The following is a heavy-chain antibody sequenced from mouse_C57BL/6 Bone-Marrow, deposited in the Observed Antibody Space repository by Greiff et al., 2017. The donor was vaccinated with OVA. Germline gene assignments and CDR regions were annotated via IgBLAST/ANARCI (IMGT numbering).Heavy chain of an antibody. CDR1: GYAFSSYW. V-gene: IGHV1-80*01. CDR2: VYPGDGDT. D-gene: IGHD1-1*01. J-gene: IGHJ2*01. Sequence: VHRVESGAELVKPGASVRISCKASGYAFSSYWMNWVKQRPGKGLEWIGQVYPGDGDTNYNGKFKGKATLTADKSSSPAYMQLSSLTSEDSAVYFCARLLPYYFDYWGQGTTLTVSS. CDR3: ARLLPYYFDY.